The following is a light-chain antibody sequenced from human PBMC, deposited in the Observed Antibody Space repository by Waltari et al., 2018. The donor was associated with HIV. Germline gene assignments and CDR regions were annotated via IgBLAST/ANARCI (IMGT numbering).Light chain of an antibody. Sequence: QSALTQPASVSGSPGQSITMSCSGLDRDIGDYNFVSWYQQYPGKAPRLILYDVSSRPSGVSNRFSGSKSGNTASLTISGLQSDDEADYYCCSYSSSTTLYVFGTGTKVTVL. V-gene: IGLV2-14*03. CDR1: DRDIGDYNF. CDR3: CSYSSSTTLYV. CDR2: DVS. J-gene: IGLJ1*01.